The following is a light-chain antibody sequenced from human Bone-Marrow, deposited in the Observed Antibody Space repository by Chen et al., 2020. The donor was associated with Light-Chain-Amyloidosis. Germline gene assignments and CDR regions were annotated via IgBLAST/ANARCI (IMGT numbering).Light chain of an antibody. J-gene: IGLJ2*01. Sequence: QSALAQPASVSGSPGQSITISCTGTSSDIGAYNYVSWYQHLPGKAPKLIIYEVSHRPSGVSNLFSGSKSGNRASLTISGLQAEDEADYYCSSYTDTNSVIFGGGTELTVL. CDR1: SSDIGAYNY. CDR2: EVS. CDR3: SSYTDTNSVI. V-gene: IGLV2-14*01.